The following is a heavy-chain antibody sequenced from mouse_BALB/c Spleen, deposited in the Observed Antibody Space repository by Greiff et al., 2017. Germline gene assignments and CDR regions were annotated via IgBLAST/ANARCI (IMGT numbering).Heavy chain of an antibody. J-gene: IGHJ2*01. Sequence: VQLHQSGAELARPGASVKLSCKASGYTFTDYYINWVKQRTGQGLEWIGEINPGSGNTYYNEKFKGKATLTADNSSSTAYMQLSSLTSEDSAVYFCARGGSSYDSFDYWGQGTTLTVSS. CDR2: INPGSGNT. CDR1: GYTFTDYY. CDR3: ARGGSSYDSFDY. V-gene: IGHV1-77*01. D-gene: IGHD1-1*01.